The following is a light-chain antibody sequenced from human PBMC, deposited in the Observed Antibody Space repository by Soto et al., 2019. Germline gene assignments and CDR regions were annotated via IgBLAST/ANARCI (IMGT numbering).Light chain of an antibody. CDR2: DVT. CDR1: SSDVGGYDY. Sequence: QSVLTQPASVSGSPGQSITISCTGTSSDVGGYDYVSWYQQHPGKAPKLMIYDVTNRPSGVSNRFSGSKSGNTASLTISGLQAEDVADYYCISYASINTYVFGTGTKVTV. J-gene: IGLJ1*01. CDR3: ISYASINTYV. V-gene: IGLV2-14*01.